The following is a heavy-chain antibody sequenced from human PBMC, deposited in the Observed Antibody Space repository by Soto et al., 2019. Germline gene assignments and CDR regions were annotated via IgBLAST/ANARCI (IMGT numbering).Heavy chain of an antibody. V-gene: IGHV1-3*01. Sequence: ASVKVSCKTSGYTYISYSMHWVRQAPGQRLEWMGWINVGNGNTKYSQNFQGRVTINQDTSASTAYMELSSLTSEDTAVYYCAREKWGSGSRWLDPWGQGTLVTVSS. CDR1: GYTYISYS. CDR3: AREKWGSGSRWLDP. D-gene: IGHD6-19*01. CDR2: INVGNGNT. J-gene: IGHJ5*02.